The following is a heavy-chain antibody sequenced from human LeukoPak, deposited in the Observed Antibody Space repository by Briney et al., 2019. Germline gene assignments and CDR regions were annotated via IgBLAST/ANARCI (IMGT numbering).Heavy chain of an antibody. CDR3: ARDGRSSWFYWYFDL. CDR1: GFTVSSNY. J-gene: IGHJ2*01. Sequence: GGSLRLSCAVSGFTVSSNYMSWVRQAPGKGLEWVSVIYTGGDTYYADSVKDRFTVSRDNSKNTLYLQMNSLRAEGTAVYYCARDGRSSWFYWYFDLWGRGTLVTVSS. CDR2: IYTGGDT. D-gene: IGHD6-19*01. V-gene: IGHV3-66*01.